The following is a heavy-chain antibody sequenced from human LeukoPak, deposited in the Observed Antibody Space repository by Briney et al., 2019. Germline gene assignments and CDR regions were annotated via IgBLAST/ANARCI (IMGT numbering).Heavy chain of an antibody. V-gene: IGHV3-74*01. CDR3: ARDMGPYGGSPGAS. CDR1: GFTFSGYW. Sequence: GGSLRLSCAASGFTFSGYWMHWVRQAPGKGLVWVSRVATGGTGPSYADSVKGRFTISRDNAKNTLYLQMNSLSAEDTAVYFCARDMGPYGGSPGASWGQGTLVAVSS. J-gene: IGHJ5*02. CDR2: VATGGTGP. D-gene: IGHD4-23*01.